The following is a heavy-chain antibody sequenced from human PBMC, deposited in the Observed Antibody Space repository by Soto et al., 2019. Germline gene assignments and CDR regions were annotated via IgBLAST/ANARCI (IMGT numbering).Heavy chain of an antibody. CDR1: GYKFRRNW. Sequence: GESLKISCKGSGYKFRRNWIAWVRQKPGKGLEWMGIIYPADSETKYGPSFEGQVTMSVDMSNSTAYLQWSSLKVSDTAMYYCARFQGDPAMDVCGQRTTVTVSS. J-gene: IGHJ6*02. CDR3: ARFQGDPAMDV. V-gene: IGHV5-51*01. D-gene: IGHD3-16*01. CDR2: IYPADSET.